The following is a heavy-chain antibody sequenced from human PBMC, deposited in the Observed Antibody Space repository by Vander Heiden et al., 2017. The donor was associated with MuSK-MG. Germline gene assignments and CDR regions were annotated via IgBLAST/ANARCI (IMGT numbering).Heavy chain of an antibody. D-gene: IGHD2-2*01. V-gene: IGHV3-11*04. Sequence: QVQLVESGGGLVKPGGSLRLSCAASGFTFSDYYMSWIRQAPGKGLEWVSYISSSGSTIYYADSLKCRFTISRDNAKNSLYLQMNSLRDEDQAVYYCARTYCRSTSCYLTFDIWGQGKMVTVS. J-gene: IGHJ3*02. CDR1: GFTFSDYY. CDR3: ARTYCRSTSCYLTFDI. CDR2: ISSSGSTI.